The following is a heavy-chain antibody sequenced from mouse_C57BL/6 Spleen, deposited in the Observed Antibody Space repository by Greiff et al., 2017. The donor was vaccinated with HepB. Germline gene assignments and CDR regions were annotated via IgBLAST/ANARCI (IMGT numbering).Heavy chain of an antibody. CDR2: IWRGGST. V-gene: IGHV2-5*01. D-gene: IGHD2-2*01. CDR1: GFSLTSYG. Sequence: VQLKESGPGLVQPSQSLSITCTVSGFSLTSYGVHWVRQSPGKGLEWLGVIWRGGSTDYNAAFMSRLSITKDNSKSQVFFKMNSLQADDTAIYYCAKNMGSTMVTSYAMDYWGQGTSVTVSS. J-gene: IGHJ4*01. CDR3: AKNMGSTMVTSYAMDY.